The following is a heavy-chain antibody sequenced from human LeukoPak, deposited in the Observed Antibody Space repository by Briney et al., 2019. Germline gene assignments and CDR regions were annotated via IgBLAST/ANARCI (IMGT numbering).Heavy chain of an antibody. V-gene: IGHV1-18*01. CDR1: GYTFSSYG. J-gene: IGHJ4*02. CDR2: ISAYNGNT. CDR3: ARAPYSGRYNVEVH. Sequence: GASVKVSCKASGYTFSSYGVSWVRQAPGQGLEWMGWISAYNGNTNYAQKFRGRVTMTTDTSTSTAYMELRSLRSDDTAVFYCARAPYSGRYNVEVHWGQGTLVAVSS. D-gene: IGHD1-26*01.